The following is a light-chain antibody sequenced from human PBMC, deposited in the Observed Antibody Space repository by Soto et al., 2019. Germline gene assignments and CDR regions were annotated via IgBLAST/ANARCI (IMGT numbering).Light chain of an antibody. CDR3: QQYDNLPLT. J-gene: IGKJ4*01. Sequence: DSQMTQSPSSLSASVGERVTITGQARQGIKNYLNWYQQKSGDAPKLVIYDASDLETGVPSWFGGXGYGTDFTLTINRLQPEDIATYYCQQYDNLPLTFGGGTKVDIK. CDR1: QGIKNY. CDR2: DAS. V-gene: IGKV1-33*01.